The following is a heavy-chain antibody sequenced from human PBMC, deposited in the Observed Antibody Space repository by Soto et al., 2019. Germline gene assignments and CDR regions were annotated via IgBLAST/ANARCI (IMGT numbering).Heavy chain of an antibody. CDR3: ARGLPEYYYDSSGYLLPWFDP. J-gene: IGHJ5*02. Sequence: SETLSLTCTVSGGSVSSGSYYWSWIRQPPGKGLEWIGYIYYSGSTNYNPSLKSRVTISVDTSKNQFSLKLSSVTAADTAVYYCARGLPEYYYDSSGYLLPWFDPWGQGTLVTVPQ. CDR1: GGSVSSGSYY. D-gene: IGHD3-22*01. V-gene: IGHV4-61*01. CDR2: IYYSGST.